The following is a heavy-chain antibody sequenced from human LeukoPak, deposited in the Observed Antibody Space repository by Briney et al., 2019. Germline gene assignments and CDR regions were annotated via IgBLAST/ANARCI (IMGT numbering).Heavy chain of an antibody. V-gene: IGHV3-74*03. J-gene: IGHJ4*02. CDR2: TNRDGSST. CDR3: ASDSVEWYIFDY. D-gene: IGHD1-26*01. Sequence: GGSLRHSCAASGFTFSSYWMHWVRQAPGKDPVWVGGTNRDGSSTAYEHSVKGRFTIPTDTANNSLYLLMHSLRGEDMAVYYCASDSVEWYIFDYWGQGTLVTVSS. CDR1: GFTFSSYW.